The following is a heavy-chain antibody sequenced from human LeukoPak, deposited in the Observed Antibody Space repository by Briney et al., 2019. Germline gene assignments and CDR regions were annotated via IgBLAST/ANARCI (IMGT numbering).Heavy chain of an antibody. J-gene: IGHJ6*03. CDR2: IIPIFGTA. CDR1: GGTFSSYA. Sequence: GASLKLSCTASGGTFSSYAISWVRQAPGQGLEWMGGIIPIFGTANYAQKFQGRVTITTDESTSTAYMELSSLRSEDTAVYYRARVLLERRNYYYYYMDVWGKGTTVTVSS. V-gene: IGHV1-69*05. D-gene: IGHD1-20*01. CDR3: ARVLLERRNYYYYYMDV.